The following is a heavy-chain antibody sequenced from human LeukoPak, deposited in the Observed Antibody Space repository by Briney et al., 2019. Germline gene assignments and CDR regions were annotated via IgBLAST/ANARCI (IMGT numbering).Heavy chain of an antibody. CDR3: ASYNWGSASDM. Sequence: GGSLRLSCAASGFTFGTSWMYWVRQAPGKGLLWVSGKSDGRETRYVDPVRGRFTISRDNAKNTLYLQMNSLRAEDTAVYYCASYNWGSASDMWGQGTMVTVSS. D-gene: IGHD1-1*01. CDR1: GFTFGTSW. V-gene: IGHV3-74*01. J-gene: IGHJ3*02. CDR2: KSDGRET.